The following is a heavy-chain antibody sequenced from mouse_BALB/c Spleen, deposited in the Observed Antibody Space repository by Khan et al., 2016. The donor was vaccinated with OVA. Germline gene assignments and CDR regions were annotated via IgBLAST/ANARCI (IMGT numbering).Heavy chain of an antibody. CDR1: GYTFTTYW. J-gene: IGHJ2*01. Sequence: QVQLQQPGAELAKPGVSVKMFCKASGYTFTTYWMHWVKQRPGQGLERIGYINPTSDYTDYNEKFKDKATLSADKSSSTAYMQLSSLTSEDSAVYYCARDRIDYWGQGTTLTGSS. CDR2: INPTSDYT. CDR3: ARDRIDY. V-gene: IGHV1-7*01.